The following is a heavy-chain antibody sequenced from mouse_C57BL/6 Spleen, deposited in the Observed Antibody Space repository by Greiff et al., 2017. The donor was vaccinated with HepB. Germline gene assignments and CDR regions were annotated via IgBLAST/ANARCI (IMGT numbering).Heavy chain of an antibody. CDR2: IRSKSNNYAT. CDR1: GFSFNTYA. D-gene: IGHD2-3*01. Sequence: EVQLQQSGGGLVQPKGSLKLSCAASGFSFNTYAMNWVRQAPGKGLEWVARIRSKSNNYATYYADSVKDRFTISRDDSESMLYLQMNNLKTEDTAMYYCVRQGGYYEAWFAYWGQGTLNTVSA. J-gene: IGHJ3*01. CDR3: VRQGGYYEAWFAY. V-gene: IGHV10-1*01.